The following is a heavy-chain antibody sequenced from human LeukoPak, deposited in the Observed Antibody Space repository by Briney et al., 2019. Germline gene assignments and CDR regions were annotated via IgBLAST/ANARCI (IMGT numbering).Heavy chain of an antibody. Sequence: GGSLRLSCAASGFTVSSNYMSWVRQAPGKGLEWVSVIYSGGSTYYADSVKGRFTISRDNSKNTPYLQMNSLRAEDTAVYYCHSGDYIGFADYWGQGTLVTVSS. D-gene: IGHD4-17*01. CDR3: HSGDYIGFADY. J-gene: IGHJ4*02. CDR2: IYSGGST. V-gene: IGHV3-66*01. CDR1: GFTVSSNY.